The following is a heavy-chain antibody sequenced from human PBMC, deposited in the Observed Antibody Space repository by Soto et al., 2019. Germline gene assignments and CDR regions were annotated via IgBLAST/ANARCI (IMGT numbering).Heavy chain of an antibody. V-gene: IGHV4-39*01. Sequence: QLQLQESGPGLVKPSETLSLACTVSSGSITSDCYNWDWIRQPPGKGLQWIGTIYYTGRTDYNPSLKSRVLISADTSKYQFSLKLNSVTAADTAVYYCARFSGNAFDECGHGTSVIVSP. CDR3: ARFSGNAFDE. CDR1: SGSITSDCYN. CDR2: IYYTGRT. J-gene: IGHJ3*01.